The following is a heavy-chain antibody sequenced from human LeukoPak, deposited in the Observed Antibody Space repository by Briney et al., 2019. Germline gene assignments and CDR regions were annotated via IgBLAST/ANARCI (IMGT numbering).Heavy chain of an antibody. CDR1: GGSISSGGYY. J-gene: IGHJ4*02. D-gene: IGHD6-13*01. Sequence: SETLSLTCTVSGGSISSGGYYWSWIRQPPGKGLEWIGYIYYSGSTNYNPSLKSRVTISVDTSKNQFSLKLSSVTAADTAVYYCARLEQQLVLDYWGQGTLVTVSS. V-gene: IGHV4-61*08. CDR2: IYYSGST. CDR3: ARLEQQLVLDY.